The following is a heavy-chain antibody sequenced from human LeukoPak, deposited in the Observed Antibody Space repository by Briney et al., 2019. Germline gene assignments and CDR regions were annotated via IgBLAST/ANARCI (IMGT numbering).Heavy chain of an antibody. D-gene: IGHD3-10*01. J-gene: IGHJ4*02. CDR3: ARSSIGSGSDLDY. CDR1: GGSFSGYY. Sequence: SETLSLTCAVYGGSFSGYYWSWIRQPPGKGLEWIGEINHSGSTNYNPSLKSRVTISVDTSKNQLSLKLSSVTAADTAVYYCARSSIGSGSDLDYWGQGTLVTVSS. V-gene: IGHV4-34*01. CDR2: INHSGST.